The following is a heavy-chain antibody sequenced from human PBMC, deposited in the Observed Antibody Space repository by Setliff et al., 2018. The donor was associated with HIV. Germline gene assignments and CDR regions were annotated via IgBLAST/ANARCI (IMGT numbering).Heavy chain of an antibody. CDR3: ARDSGGYNYGFAVGSFDY. Sequence: SETLSLTCTVSSDSIRFYYWTWIRQPPGKGLEWIGNVYYTGSTNYNPSLKSRITISIDTSKSQFSLKLTSVAAADTAVYYCARDSGGYNYGFAVGSFDYWGQGALVTGSS. D-gene: IGHD5-18*01. CDR2: VYYTGST. CDR1: SDSIRFYY. V-gene: IGHV4-59*01. J-gene: IGHJ4*02.